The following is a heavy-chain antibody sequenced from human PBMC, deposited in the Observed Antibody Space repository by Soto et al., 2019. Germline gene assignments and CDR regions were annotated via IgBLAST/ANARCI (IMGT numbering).Heavy chain of an antibody. D-gene: IGHD3-9*01. CDR3: VRAGSGYSFDY. J-gene: IGHJ4*02. Sequence: SETLSLTCAVSGGSISSYYWSWIRQPPGKGLELIGYVFYSGSTSYSPSLKSRVTISLDTSKNRFSLKLNSVTAADTAVYYCVRAGSGYSFDYWGQGTLVTVSS. V-gene: IGHV4-59*01. CDR2: VFYSGST. CDR1: GGSISSYY.